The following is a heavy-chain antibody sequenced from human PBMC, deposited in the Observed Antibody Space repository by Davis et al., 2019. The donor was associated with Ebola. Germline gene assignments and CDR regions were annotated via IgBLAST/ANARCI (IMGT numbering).Heavy chain of an antibody. CDR1: GFTFSDYY. V-gene: IGHV3-11*01. CDR2: ISSSGSTI. Sequence: PGGSLRLSCAASGFTFSDYYMSWVRQAPGKGLYWVSYISSSGSTIYYADSVKGRFTISRDNAKNSLYLQMNSLRAEDTAVYYCARDLYSSGLEDYWGQGTLVTVSS. J-gene: IGHJ4*02. CDR3: ARDLYSSGLEDY. D-gene: IGHD6-19*01.